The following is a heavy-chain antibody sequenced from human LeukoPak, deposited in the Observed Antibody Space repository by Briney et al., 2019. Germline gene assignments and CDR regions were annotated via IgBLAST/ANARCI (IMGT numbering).Heavy chain of an antibody. CDR2: VNSHGGVT. D-gene: IGHD2-8*01. Sequence: ASVKVSCKTSGYTFTNYYLHWVRQGPGQGLEWMGTVNSHGGVTTYAQKFQDRLTVTRDTSTRTVYLDLTSLTPEDTAIYYCARGGNGAGTFDDAFDIWGQGTMVTVS. CDR1: GYTFTNYY. CDR3: ARGGNGAGTFDDAFDI. J-gene: IGHJ3*02. V-gene: IGHV1-46*01.